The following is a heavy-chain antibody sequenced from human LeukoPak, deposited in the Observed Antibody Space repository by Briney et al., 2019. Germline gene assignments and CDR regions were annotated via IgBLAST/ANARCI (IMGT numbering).Heavy chain of an antibody. V-gene: IGHV4-59*01. CDR3: ARSSSDILTGYFSLLDY. CDR2: IYYSGST. CDR1: GGSISSYY. D-gene: IGHD3-9*01. J-gene: IGHJ4*02. Sequence: PSETLPLTCTVSGGSISSYYWSWIRQPPGKGLEWIGYIYYSGSTNYNPSLKSRVTISVDTSKNQFSLKLSSVTAADTAVYYCARSSSDILTGYFSLLDYWGQGTLVIASS.